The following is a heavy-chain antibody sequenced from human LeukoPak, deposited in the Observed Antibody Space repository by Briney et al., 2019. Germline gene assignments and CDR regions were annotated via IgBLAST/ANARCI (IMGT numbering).Heavy chain of an antibody. CDR2: IGSSSSTK. CDR1: GFTFSSYS. V-gene: IGHV3-48*02. Sequence: GGTLRLSCAASGFTFSSYSMNWVRQPPGKGLEWVSYIGSSSSTKYYADSVKGRFTISRDNDKNSLYLQMNSLRDEDTAVYYCARGWGATRHYYYGMDVWGRGTTVTVSS. J-gene: IGHJ6*02. CDR3: ARGWGATRHYYYGMDV. D-gene: IGHD1-26*01.